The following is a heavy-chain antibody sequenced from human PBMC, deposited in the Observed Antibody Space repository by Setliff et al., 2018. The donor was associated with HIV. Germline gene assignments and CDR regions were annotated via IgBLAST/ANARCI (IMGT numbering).Heavy chain of an antibody. CDR2: IYYSWNT. J-gene: IGHJ6*03. D-gene: IGHD1-26*01. V-gene: IGHV4-39*01. CDR1: GASISSSSHH. Sequence: PSETLSLTCTVSGASISSSSHHWAWIRQPPGKGLEYIGNIYYSWNTYYNPSLESRVATSVDTSKNQFSLKLSSVTAADTAVYYCARIVRWELVATSTFFYYYMDVWGKGTTVTVS. CDR3: ARIVRWELVATSTFFYYYMDV.